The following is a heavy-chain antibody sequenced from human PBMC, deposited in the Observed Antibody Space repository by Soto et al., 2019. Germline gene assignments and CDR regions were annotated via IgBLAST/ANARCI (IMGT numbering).Heavy chain of an antibody. CDR3: ARDDCSSTSCYTDYYYYSGMDV. V-gene: IGHV3-21*01. D-gene: IGHD2-2*02. CDR2: ISSSSRYI. Sequence: EVQLVESGGGLVKPGGSLRLSCAASGFTFSSYSMNWVRQAPGKGLEWVSSISSSSRYIYYADSVKGRFTISRDNAKNTPYLQMNSLRAEDTAVYYCARDDCSSTSCYTDYYYYSGMDVWGQGTTVTVSS. J-gene: IGHJ6*02. CDR1: GFTFSSYS.